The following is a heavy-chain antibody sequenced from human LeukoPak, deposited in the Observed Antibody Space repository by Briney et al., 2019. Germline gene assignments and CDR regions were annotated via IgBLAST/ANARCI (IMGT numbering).Heavy chain of an antibody. D-gene: IGHD3-10*01. CDR3: ARVQGGYYGSGSYYRRAHFDY. J-gene: IGHJ4*02. Sequence: ASVKVSCKASGYTFTSYGISWVRQAPGQGLEWMGWISAYNGNTNYAQKLQGRVTMTTDTSTSTAYMELRSLRSDDTAVYYCARVQGGYYGSGSYYRRAHFDYWGQGTLVTVSS. CDR2: ISAYNGNT. CDR1: GYTFTSYG. V-gene: IGHV1-18*01.